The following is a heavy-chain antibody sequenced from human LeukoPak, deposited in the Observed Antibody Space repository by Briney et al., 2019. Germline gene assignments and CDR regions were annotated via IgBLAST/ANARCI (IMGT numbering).Heavy chain of an antibody. V-gene: IGHV3-73*01. J-gene: IGHJ4*02. CDR2: IRSKANSYAT. D-gene: IGHD2-21*01. Sequence: SGGSLRLSCAASGFIFSGSAMHWVRQASGKGLEWVGRIRSKANSYATAYAASVKGRFTISRDNAKNSLYLQMNSLRAEDTAVYYCARDSYRSEGYFDYWGQGTLVTVSS. CDR3: ARDSYRSEGYFDY. CDR1: GFIFSGSA.